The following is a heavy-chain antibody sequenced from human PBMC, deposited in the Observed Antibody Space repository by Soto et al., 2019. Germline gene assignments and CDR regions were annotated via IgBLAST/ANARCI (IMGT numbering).Heavy chain of an antibody. D-gene: IGHD3-22*01. J-gene: IGHJ4*02. CDR2: IYRSGST. Sequence: PSETQSVTYSVVDGSSISHDCSWIRQPPGKGLEWIGYIYRSGSTYSNPSLKSRVIISVDTSKNQFALNLNSVTAADTAVYYCVSYYYDSCGDRLDYCGQALFVTVSS. CDR3: VSYYYDSCGDRLDY. CDR1: DGSSISHD. V-gene: IGHV4-4*09.